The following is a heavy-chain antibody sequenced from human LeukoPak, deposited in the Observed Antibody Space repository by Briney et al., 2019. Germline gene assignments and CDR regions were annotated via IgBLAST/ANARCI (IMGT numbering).Heavy chain of an antibody. CDR3: ARTGSYGGNADWYFDL. V-gene: IGHV1-69*13. J-gene: IGHJ2*01. CDR1: GGTFSSYA. Sequence: SVTVSCKASGGTFSSYAISWVRQAPGQGLEWMGGIIPIFGTANYAQKFQGRVTITADESTSTAYMELSSLRSEDTAVYYCARTGSYGGNADWYFDLWGRGTLVTVSS. D-gene: IGHD4-23*01. CDR2: IIPIFGTA.